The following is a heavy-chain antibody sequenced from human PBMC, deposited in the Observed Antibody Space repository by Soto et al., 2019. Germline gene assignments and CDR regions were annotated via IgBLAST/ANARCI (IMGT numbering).Heavy chain of an antibody. V-gene: IGHV3-11*03. Sequence: PGGCLRLSCAASGFTFSDYYMSWIRQAPGKGLEWVSYISSSGSDTNYADSVKGRFTVSRDNAKNSLYLQMNSLRAEDTAVYYCARILRGYSGYSGYWGQGTLVTVSS. CDR3: ARILRGYSGYSGY. D-gene: IGHD5-12*01. CDR1: GFTFSDYY. J-gene: IGHJ4*02. CDR2: ISSSGSDT.